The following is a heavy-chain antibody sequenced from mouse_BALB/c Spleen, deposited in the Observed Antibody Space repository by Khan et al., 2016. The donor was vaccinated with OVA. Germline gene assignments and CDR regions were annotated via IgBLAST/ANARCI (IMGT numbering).Heavy chain of an antibody. J-gene: IGHJ4*01. CDR2: INPRSGYS. V-gene: IGHV1-4*01. CDR3: ARRTTVYAMDY. Sequence: QVQLQQSGAELARPGASVKMSCRASGYTFTSNTMHWVKQRPGQGLEWIGYINPRSGYSNYNQNFKDKATLTADKSSSTAYMQLSSLTSEDSAVYYCARRTTVYAMDYWGQGTSVTVSS. D-gene: IGHD1-1*01. CDR1: GYTFTSNT.